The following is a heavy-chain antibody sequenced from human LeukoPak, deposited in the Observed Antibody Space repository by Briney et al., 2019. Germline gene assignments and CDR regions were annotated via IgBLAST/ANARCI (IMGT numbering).Heavy chain of an antibody. D-gene: IGHD2-21*02. Sequence: ASVKVPCKASGYTFTGYYMHWVRQAPGQGLEWMGRINPNSGGTNYAQKFQGRVTMTRDTSISTAYMELSRLRSDDTAVYYCARCVGGDCYPQRIWFDPWGQGTLVTVSS. CDR1: GYTFTGYY. J-gene: IGHJ5*02. CDR3: ARCVGGDCYPQRIWFDP. V-gene: IGHV1-2*06. CDR2: INPNSGGT.